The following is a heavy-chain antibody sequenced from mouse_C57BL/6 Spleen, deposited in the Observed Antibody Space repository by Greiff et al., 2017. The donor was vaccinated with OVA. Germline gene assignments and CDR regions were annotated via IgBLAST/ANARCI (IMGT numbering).Heavy chain of an antibody. Sequence: EVKLQESGPELVKPGASVKISCKASGYSFTGYYMNWVKQSPEKSLEWIGEINPSTGGTTYNQKFKAKATLTVDKSSSTAYMQLKSLTSEDSAVYYCAPITTVVAPFAYWGQGTLVTVSA. V-gene: IGHV1-42*01. D-gene: IGHD1-1*01. J-gene: IGHJ3*01. CDR3: APITTVVAPFAY. CDR2: INPSTGGT. CDR1: GYSFTGYY.